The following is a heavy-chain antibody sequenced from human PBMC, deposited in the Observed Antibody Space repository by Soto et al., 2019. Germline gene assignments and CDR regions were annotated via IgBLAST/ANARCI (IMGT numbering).Heavy chain of an antibody. CDR1: GGTFSSYA. D-gene: IGHD3-3*01. CDR2: IIPIFGTA. J-gene: IGHJ5*02. CDR3: ARAPRTIFGVVITNWFDP. Sequence: SVKVSCKASGGTFSSYAISWVRQAPGQGLEWMGGIIPIFGTANYAQKFQGRVTITADESTSTAYMQLSSLRSEDTAVYYCARAPRTIFGVVITNWFDPWGQGTLVTVSS. V-gene: IGHV1-69*13.